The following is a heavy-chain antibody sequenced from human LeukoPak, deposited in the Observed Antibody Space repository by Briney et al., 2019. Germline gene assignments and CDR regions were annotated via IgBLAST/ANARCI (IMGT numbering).Heavy chain of an antibody. D-gene: IGHD2-2*01. V-gene: IGHV4-4*07. CDR3: ARGPNFRLGYCSSTSCFSFDY. CDR1: GGSISSYY. J-gene: IGHJ4*02. Sequence: SETLSLTCTVSGGSISSYYWSWIRQPAGKGLEWIGRIYNSGSTNYNPSLKSRVTMSVDTSKNQFSLKLSSVTAADTAVYYCARGPNFRLGYCSSTSCFSFDYWGQGTLVTVSS. CDR2: IYNSGST.